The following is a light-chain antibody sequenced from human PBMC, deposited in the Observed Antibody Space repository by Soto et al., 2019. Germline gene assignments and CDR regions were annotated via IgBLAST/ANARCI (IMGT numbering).Light chain of an antibody. CDR3: QQIYSAPLT. V-gene: IGKV1-39*01. CDR2: APS. Sequence: DIQMTQSPSSLSASVGDRVTITCRASQSITTYLNWYRQKPGKAPKLLIYAPSSLQSGVPSSFSGSGSETEFTLSISSLQPEDFATYFCQQIYSAPLTLGRGTKVDIK. CDR1: QSITTY. J-gene: IGKJ4*01.